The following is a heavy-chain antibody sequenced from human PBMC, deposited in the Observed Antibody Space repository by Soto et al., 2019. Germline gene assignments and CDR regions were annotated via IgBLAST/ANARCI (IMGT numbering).Heavy chain of an antibody. J-gene: IGHJ4*02. Sequence: QVHLVESGGGVVQPGRSLRLSCAASGFSFSTYGMHWVRQAPGKGLEWVAFITNDGSNKYYADSVKGRFTISRDNSKNTLFLQMISLRAEDTAVYYCAKAFVNYWAFDYWGQGTLVTVSS. CDR1: GFSFSTYG. V-gene: IGHV3-30*18. CDR3: AKAFVNYWAFDY. CDR2: ITNDGSNK. D-gene: IGHD1-7*01.